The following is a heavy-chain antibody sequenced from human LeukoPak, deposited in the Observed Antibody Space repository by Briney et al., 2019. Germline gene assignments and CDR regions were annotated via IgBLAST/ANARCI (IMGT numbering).Heavy chain of an antibody. CDR3: ARVRDLYRDY. J-gene: IGHJ4*02. CDR2: ISGGSTYT. CDR1: GFTFSSYT. D-gene: IGHD5-12*01. Sequence: GGSLRLSCAASGFTFSSYTMNWVRQAPGKGLEWVSSISGGSTYTFYADSVMGRFTISRDNAKNSLYLHMSSLRAEDTAVYYCARVRDLYRDYWGQGIRVTVSS. V-gene: IGHV3-21*01.